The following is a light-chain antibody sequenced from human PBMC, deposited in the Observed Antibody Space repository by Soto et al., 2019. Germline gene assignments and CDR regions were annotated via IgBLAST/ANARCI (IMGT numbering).Light chain of an antibody. CDR2: SAS. J-gene: IGKJ1*01. CDR1: QGIGVR. Sequence: IQMTQSPSSLSASIGDRVTITCRASQGIGVRLAWFQQKPGKAPQYLIQSASILQSGVPSRFSGSGSGTEFILTINSLQPEDVAIYYCLQVNSFPRTFGQGTKVELK. CDR3: LQVNSFPRT. V-gene: IGKV1-12*01.